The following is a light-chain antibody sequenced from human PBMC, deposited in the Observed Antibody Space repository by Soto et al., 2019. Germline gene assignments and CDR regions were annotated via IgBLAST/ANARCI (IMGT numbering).Light chain of an antibody. V-gene: IGLV2-11*01. CDR3: CSYAGNNVYV. CDR2: DVS. Sequence: QSALTQPRSVSGSPGQSVTISCTGTSSDVGAYRFVSWYQQLPGKAPKVIIYDVSERPSGVPDRFSGSKSDNTASLTISGLQAEDEADYYCCSYAGNNVYVFGTGTKVTVL. CDR1: SSDVGAYRF. J-gene: IGLJ1*01.